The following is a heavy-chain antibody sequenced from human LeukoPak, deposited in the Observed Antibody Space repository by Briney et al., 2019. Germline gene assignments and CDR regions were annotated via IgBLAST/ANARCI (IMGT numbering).Heavy chain of an antibody. D-gene: IGHD6-19*01. CDR2: ISSSGSTI. J-gene: IGHJ3*02. Sequence: GGSLRLSCAASGFTFSDYYMSWIRQAPGKGLEWVSYISSSGSTIYYADSVKGRFTISRDNAKNSLYLQMNSLRAEDTAVYYCLKVRLTVTGSQRPDASDISGQGTIVTVSS. CDR3: LKVRLTVTGSQRPDASDI. CDR1: GFTFSDYY. V-gene: IGHV3-11*04.